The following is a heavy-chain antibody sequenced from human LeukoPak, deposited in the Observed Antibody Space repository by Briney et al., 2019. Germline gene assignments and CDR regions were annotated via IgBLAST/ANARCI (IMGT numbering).Heavy chain of an antibody. D-gene: IGHD6-13*01. J-gene: IGHJ4*02. CDR1: GYTFTNYA. V-gene: IGHV1-3*01. Sequence: ASVKVSCKASGYTFTNYAIHWVRQAPGQRLEWMGWINAGNGNTKYLQRFQGRVTITRDTSASTAYMGLSSPRYEDRAVFYCARGPIAAVAFFDYWGQGTLVSVSS. CDR3: ARGPIAAVAFFDY. CDR2: INAGNGNT.